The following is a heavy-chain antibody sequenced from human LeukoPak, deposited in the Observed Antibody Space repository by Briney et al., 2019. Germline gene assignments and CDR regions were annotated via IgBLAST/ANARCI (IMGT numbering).Heavy chain of an antibody. V-gene: IGHV3-21*01. Sequence: GGSLRLSCAASGFTFSSYGMNWVRQAPGKGLEWVSSISSSSSYIYYADSVKGRFTISRDNAKNSLYLQMNSLRAEDTAVYYCARERKYDSSGYTSSPSAFDIWGQGTMVTVSS. D-gene: IGHD3-22*01. CDR3: ARERKYDSSGYTSSPSAFDI. CDR2: ISSSSSYI. CDR1: GFTFSSYG. J-gene: IGHJ3*02.